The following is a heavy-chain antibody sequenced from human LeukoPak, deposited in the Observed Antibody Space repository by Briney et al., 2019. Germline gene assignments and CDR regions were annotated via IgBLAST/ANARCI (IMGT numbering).Heavy chain of an antibody. Sequence: SVKVSCKASGGTFSSHAISWVRQAPGQGLEWMGGIIPIFGTANYAQKFQGRVTITAGESTSTAYMELSSLRSEDTAVYYCARGGYSYGLYYFDYWGQGTLVTVSS. CDR3: ARGGYSYGLYYFDY. CDR2: IIPIFGTA. CDR1: GGTFSSHA. V-gene: IGHV1-69*01. J-gene: IGHJ4*02. D-gene: IGHD5-18*01.